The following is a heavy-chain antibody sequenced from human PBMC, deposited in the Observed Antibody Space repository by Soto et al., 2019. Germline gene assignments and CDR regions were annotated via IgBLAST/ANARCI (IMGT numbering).Heavy chain of an antibody. J-gene: IGHJ4*02. CDR1: GFSLSTSGVG. V-gene: IGHV2-5*02. Sequence: QITLKESGPTLVRPTQTLTLTCAFSGFSLSTSGVGVGWIRQPPGKPLEWLAVIYWDDSKHYSPSLRSRLNIPKDTSKNQVVLTMTNMDPMDTGTYYCAHKGPEDWPLDYWGQGTLVTVSS. CDR2: IYWDDSK. CDR3: AHKGPEDWPLDY. D-gene: IGHD3-9*01.